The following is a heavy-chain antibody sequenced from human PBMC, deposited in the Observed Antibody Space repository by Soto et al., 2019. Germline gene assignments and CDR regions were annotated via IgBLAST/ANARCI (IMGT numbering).Heavy chain of an antibody. J-gene: IGHJ4*02. CDR1: GGTFSSYA. V-gene: IGHV1-69*13. CDR2: IIPIFGTA. D-gene: IGHD5-18*01. CDR3: ARSKRWIQLFDY. Sequence: SVKVSCKASGGTFSSYAISWVRQAPGQGLEWMGGIIPIFGTANYAQKFQGRVTITADESTSTAYMELSSLRSEDTAVYYCARSKRWIQLFDYWGQGTLVTVSS.